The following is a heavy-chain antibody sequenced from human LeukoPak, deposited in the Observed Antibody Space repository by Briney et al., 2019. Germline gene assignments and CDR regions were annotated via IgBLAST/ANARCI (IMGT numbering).Heavy chain of an antibody. CDR3: ARVGGMVRGVVDY. D-gene: IGHD3-10*01. V-gene: IGHV4-39*07. J-gene: IGHJ4*02. CDR1: GGSISSSSYY. CDR2: IYYSGST. Sequence: SETLSLTCTVSGGSISSSSYYWGWIRQPPGKGLEWIGSIYYSGSTYYNPSLKSRVTISVDTSKNQFSLKLSSVTAADTAVYYCARVGGMVRGVVDYWGQGTLVTVSS.